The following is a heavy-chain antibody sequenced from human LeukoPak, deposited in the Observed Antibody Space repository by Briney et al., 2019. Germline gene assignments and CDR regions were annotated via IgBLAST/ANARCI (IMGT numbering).Heavy chain of an antibody. V-gene: IGHV3-11*06. D-gene: IGHD6-19*01. Sequence: PGGSLRLSCAASGFTFSDYYMSWVRQAPGKGLEWVSYISSSNSYIYYADSVKGRFTISRDNAKNSLYLQMNSLRAEDTAVYYCARVRSGWYEDYWGQGTLVTVSS. J-gene: IGHJ4*02. CDR3: ARVRSGWYEDY. CDR1: GFTFSDYY. CDR2: ISSSNSYI.